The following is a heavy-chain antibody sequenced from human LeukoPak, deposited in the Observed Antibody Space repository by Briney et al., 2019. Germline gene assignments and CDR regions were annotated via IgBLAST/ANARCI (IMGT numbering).Heavy chain of an antibody. CDR3: ARGDYYYYYMDV. V-gene: IGHV3-66*02. CDR2: IYSGGTT. Sequence: GGSLRLSCAASGFTVSSNYMSWVRQAPGKGLEWVSVIYSGGTTYYADSVKGRFTISRDNSKNTLYLQMNSLRAEDTAVYYCARGDYYYYYMDVWGKGTTVTVSS. CDR1: GFTVSSNY. J-gene: IGHJ6*03.